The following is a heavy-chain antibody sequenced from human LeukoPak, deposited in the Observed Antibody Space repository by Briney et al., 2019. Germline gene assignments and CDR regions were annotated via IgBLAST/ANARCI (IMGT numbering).Heavy chain of an antibody. D-gene: IGHD3-22*01. Sequence: PSETLSLTCAVYGGSFSGYYWSWIRQPPGKGLEWIGEINHSGSTNNNSSLKSRVTISVDTSKNQFSLKLSSVTAADTAVYYCARELYYYDSSGYYGYFDYWGQGTLVTVSS. V-gene: IGHV4-34*01. CDR2: INHSGST. CDR1: GGSFSGYY. CDR3: ARELYYYDSSGYYGYFDY. J-gene: IGHJ4*02.